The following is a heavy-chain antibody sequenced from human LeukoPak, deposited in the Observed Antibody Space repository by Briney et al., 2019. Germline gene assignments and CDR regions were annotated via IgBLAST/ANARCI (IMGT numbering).Heavy chain of an antibody. CDR1: GFSIINGYY. Sequence: KPSETLSLTCSVSGFSIINGYYWGWIRQPPGKGLEWIGNIYYSGSTYYNPSLKSRVTISIDTSKNQFSLKLSSVTAADTAVYYCARSYLWEYDYRGQGTLVTVSA. CDR3: ARSYLWEYDY. D-gene: IGHD3-3*01. J-gene: IGHJ4*02. CDR2: IYYSGST. V-gene: IGHV4-38-2*01.